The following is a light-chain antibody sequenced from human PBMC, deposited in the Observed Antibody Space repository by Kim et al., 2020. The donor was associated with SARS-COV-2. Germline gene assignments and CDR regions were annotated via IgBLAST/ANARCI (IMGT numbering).Light chain of an antibody. Sequence: QSALTQSASVSGSPRQSITISCTGTNSDIGAYNYVSWYQQHPGKAPQLLIYDVTYRPSGISARFSGSKSGNTASLTISWLQAEDEADYYCGSYTTNSAWVFGGGTQLTVL. V-gene: IGLV2-14*01. CDR1: NSDIGAYNY. J-gene: IGLJ3*02. CDR3: GSYTTNSAWV. CDR2: DVT.